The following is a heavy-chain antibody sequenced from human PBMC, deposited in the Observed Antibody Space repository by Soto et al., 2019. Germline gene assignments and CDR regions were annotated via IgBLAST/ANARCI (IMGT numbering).Heavy chain of an antibody. CDR3: ARDPGVRGGGWFDP. Sequence: EVQLVESGGGLVKPGGSLRLSCAASGFTFSSYSMNSVRQAPGKGLEWVSSISSSSSYIYYADSVKGRFTISRDNAKNSLYLQMNSLRAEDTAVYYCARDPGVRGGGWFDPWGQRTLVTVSS. D-gene: IGHD3-10*01. V-gene: IGHV3-21*01. J-gene: IGHJ5*02. CDR2: ISSSSSYI. CDR1: GFTFSSYS.